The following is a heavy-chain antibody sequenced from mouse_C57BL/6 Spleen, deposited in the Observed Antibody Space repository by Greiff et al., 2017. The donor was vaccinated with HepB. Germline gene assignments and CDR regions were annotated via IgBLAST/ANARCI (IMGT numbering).Heavy chain of an antibody. CDR1: GFTFSSYG. CDR2: ISSGGSYT. CDR3: ARQADTGDYAMDY. D-gene: IGHD1-1*01. Sequence: EVQLVESGGDLVKPGGSLKLSCAASGFTFSSYGMSWVRQTPDKRLEWVATISSGGSYTYYPDSVKGRFTISRDNAKNTLYLQMSSLKSEDTAMYYCARQADTGDYAMDYWGQGTSVTVSS. V-gene: IGHV5-6*01. J-gene: IGHJ4*01.